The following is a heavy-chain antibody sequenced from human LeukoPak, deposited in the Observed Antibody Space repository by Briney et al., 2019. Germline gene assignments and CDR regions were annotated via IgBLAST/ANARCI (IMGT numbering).Heavy chain of an antibody. J-gene: IGHJ3*02. Sequence: PSETLSLTCTVSGGSISSSSYYWGWIRQPPGKGLEWIGSIYYSGSTYYNPSLKSRVTISVDTSKNQFSLKLSSVTAADTAVYYCARVATNDAFDIWGQGTMLTVSS. CDR3: ARVATNDAFDI. CDR2: IYYSGST. D-gene: IGHD5-12*01. CDR1: GGSISSSSYY. V-gene: IGHV4-39*07.